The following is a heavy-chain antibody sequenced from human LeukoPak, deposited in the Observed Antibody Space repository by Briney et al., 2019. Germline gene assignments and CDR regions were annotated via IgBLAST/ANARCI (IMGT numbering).Heavy chain of an antibody. CDR2: INHSGST. CDR1: GGSFSGYY. V-gene: IGHV4-34*01. CDR3: ARTMVRGLYYYYYMDV. D-gene: IGHD3-10*01. J-gene: IGHJ6*03. Sequence: TSETLSLTCAVYGGSFSGYYWSWLRQPPGKGLEWIGEINHSGSTNYNPSLKSRVTISVDTSKNQFSLKLSSVTAADTAVYYCARTMVRGLYYYYYMDVWGKGTTVTISS.